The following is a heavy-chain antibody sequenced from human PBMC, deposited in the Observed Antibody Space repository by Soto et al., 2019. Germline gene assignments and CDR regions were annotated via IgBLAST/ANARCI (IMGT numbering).Heavy chain of an antibody. Sequence: EVQLLESGGGLVQPGGSLRLSCVASGFTFSSYALSWVRQAPGKGLEWVSGISGSGGSTYYADSVKGRFTISRDNSKNTLYLQMNSLRAEDTAVYYCAKVGPQQQLVYLFDYWGQGTLVTVSS. CDR3: AKVGPQQQLVYLFDY. V-gene: IGHV3-23*01. D-gene: IGHD6-13*01. CDR2: ISGSGGST. J-gene: IGHJ4*02. CDR1: GFTFSSYA.